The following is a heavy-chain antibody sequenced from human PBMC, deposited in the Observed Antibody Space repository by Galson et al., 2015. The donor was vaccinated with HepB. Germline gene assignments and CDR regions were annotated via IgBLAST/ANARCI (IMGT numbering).Heavy chain of an antibody. Sequence: SLRLSCAASGFTVSSNYMSWVRQAPGKGLEWVSVIYSGGSTYYADSVKGRFTISRDNSKNTLYLQMNSLRAEDTAVYYCARARAAAGRYWYFDLWGRGTLVTVSS. CDR2: IYSGGST. J-gene: IGHJ2*01. CDR3: ARARAAAGRYWYFDL. V-gene: IGHV3-53*01. CDR1: GFTVSSNY. D-gene: IGHD6-13*01.